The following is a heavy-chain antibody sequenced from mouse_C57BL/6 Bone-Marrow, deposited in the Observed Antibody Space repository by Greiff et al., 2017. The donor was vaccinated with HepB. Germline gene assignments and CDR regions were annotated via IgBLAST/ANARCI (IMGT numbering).Heavy chain of an antibody. Sequence: EVKLVESGGGLVQPGGSMKLSCAASGFTFSDAWMDWVRQSPEKGLEWVAEIRNKANNHATYYAESVKGRFTISRDDSKSSVYLQMNSLRAEDTGIYYCTRGHYYYGSSYDYWGQGTTLTVSS. CDR1: GFTFSDAW. CDR3: TRGHYYYGSSYDY. J-gene: IGHJ2*01. CDR2: IRNKANNHAT. D-gene: IGHD1-1*01. V-gene: IGHV6-6*01.